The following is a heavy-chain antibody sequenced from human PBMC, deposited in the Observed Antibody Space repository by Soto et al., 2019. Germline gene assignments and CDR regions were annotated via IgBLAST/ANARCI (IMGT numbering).Heavy chain of an antibody. Sequence: ASVKVSCKASGGTFSSYAISWVRQARGQGLEWMGGIIPIFGTANYAQKFQGRVTITADESTSTAYMELSSLRSEDTAVYYCASGLSYSSGWYALSYGMEVWGQGTTVSVSS. J-gene: IGHJ6*02. D-gene: IGHD6-19*01. CDR1: GGTFSSYA. CDR2: IIPIFGTA. CDR3: ASGLSYSSGWYALSYGMEV. V-gene: IGHV1-69*13.